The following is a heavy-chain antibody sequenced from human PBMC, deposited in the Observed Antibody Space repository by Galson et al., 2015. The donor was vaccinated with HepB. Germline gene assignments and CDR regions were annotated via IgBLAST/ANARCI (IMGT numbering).Heavy chain of an antibody. Sequence: SLRLSCAASGFTFSSYGMHWVRQAPGKGLEWVAVIWYDGSNKYYADSVKGRFTISRDNSKNTLYLQMNSLRAEDTAVYYCAREQLEVDYYYGMDVWGQGTTVTVSS. CDR1: GFTFSSYG. CDR2: IWYDGSNK. D-gene: IGHD5-18*01. V-gene: IGHV3-33*01. J-gene: IGHJ6*02. CDR3: AREQLEVDYYYGMDV.